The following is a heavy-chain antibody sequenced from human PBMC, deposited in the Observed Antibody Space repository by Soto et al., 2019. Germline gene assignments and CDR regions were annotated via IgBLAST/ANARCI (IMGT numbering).Heavy chain of an antibody. J-gene: IGHJ5*02. CDR2: IYWDDDK. V-gene: IGHV2-5*02. CDR3: AHKVTFGGVIVGDWFDP. Sequence: QITLKESGPTLVKPTQTLTLTCTFSGFSLSTSGVGVGWIRQPPGKALEWLALIYWDDDKRYSPSLKSRLTITEDTSKNQVVLTMTNMDPVDTATYYCAHKVTFGGVIVGDWFDPWGQGTLVTVSS. D-gene: IGHD3-16*02. CDR1: GFSLSTSGVG.